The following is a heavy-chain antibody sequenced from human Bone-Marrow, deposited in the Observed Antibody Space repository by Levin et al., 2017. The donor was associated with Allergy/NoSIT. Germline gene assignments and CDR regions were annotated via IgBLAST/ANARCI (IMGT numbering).Heavy chain of an antibody. Sequence: LSLTCAASGFTFSGSAMHWVRQASGKGLEWVGRIRSKANSYATAYAASVKGRFTISRDDSKNTAYLQMNSLKTEDTAVYYCTRRRGSSGIDYWGQGTLVTVSS. D-gene: IGHD6-19*01. J-gene: IGHJ4*02. V-gene: IGHV3-73*01. CDR3: TRRRGSSGIDY. CDR2: IRSKANSYAT. CDR1: GFTFSGSA.